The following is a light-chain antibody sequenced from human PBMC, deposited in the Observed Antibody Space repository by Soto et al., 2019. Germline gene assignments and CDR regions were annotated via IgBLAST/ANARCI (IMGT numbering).Light chain of an antibody. CDR1: QSVLYNSDNKNY. V-gene: IGKV4-1*01. CDR3: QQYYTTLT. CDR2: WAS. J-gene: IGKJ4*01. Sequence: LGERATINCKSSQSVLYNSDNKNYLAWYQQKPGQPPKLLIYWASTRDSGVPDRFSGSGSEADFTLTISSLQAEDVAVYYCQQYYTTLTFGGGTKVEIK.